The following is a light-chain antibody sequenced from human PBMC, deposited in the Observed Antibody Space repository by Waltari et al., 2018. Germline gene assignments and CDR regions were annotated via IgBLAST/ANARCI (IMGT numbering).Light chain of an antibody. CDR1: HGVNRY. Sequence: EIVLTQSPGTMSLSPVERATLSCRASHGVNRYLAWYQQKPGQAPRLRIYAASRRATGIPDRFSGSGCGTDFTLTISRLEPEAFAVYYCQKYGTLTATFGQGTKVEIK. J-gene: IGKJ1*01. CDR3: QKYGTLTAT. CDR2: AAS. V-gene: IGKV3-20*01.